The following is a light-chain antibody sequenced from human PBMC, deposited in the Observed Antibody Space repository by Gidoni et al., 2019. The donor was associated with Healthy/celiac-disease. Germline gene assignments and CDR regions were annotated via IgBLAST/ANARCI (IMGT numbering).Light chain of an antibody. Sequence: NFILTQPHSVSDSPGKPVTISCTRSSGSIASNYVQWYQQRPGSAPTTVIYEDNQRPSGVPDRFSGSIDSSSNSASLTISGLKTEDEADYYCQSYDSSNHWVFGGGTKLTVL. CDR2: EDN. V-gene: IGLV6-57*03. CDR1: SGSIASNY. J-gene: IGLJ3*02. CDR3: QSYDSSNHWV.